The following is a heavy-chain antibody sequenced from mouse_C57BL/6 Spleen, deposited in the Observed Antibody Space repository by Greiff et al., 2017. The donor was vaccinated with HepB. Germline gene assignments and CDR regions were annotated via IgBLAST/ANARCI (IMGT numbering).Heavy chain of an antibody. D-gene: IGHD1-1*01. CDR1: GYTFTSYG. CDR2: IYPRSGNT. J-gene: IGHJ2*01. Sequence: QVQLQQSGAELARPGASVKLSCKASGYTFTSYGISWVKQRTGQGLEWIGEIYPRSGNTYYNEKFKGKATLTADKSSSTAYMELRSLTPEDSAVYFFARKKSHYYGSSYVGYFDYWGQGTTLTVSS. V-gene: IGHV1-81*01. CDR3: ARKKSHYYGSSYVGYFDY.